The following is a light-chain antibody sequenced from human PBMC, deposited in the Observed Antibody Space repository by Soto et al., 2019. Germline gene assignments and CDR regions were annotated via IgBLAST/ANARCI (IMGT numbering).Light chain of an antibody. V-gene: IGLV2-14*01. J-gene: IGLJ2*01. CDR3: SSYTVTSTHVL. CDR2: EVS. CDR1: SSDIVNYNY. Sequence: QSALTQPASVSGSPGQSITISCTGTSSDIVNYNYVSWYQQHPGKAPKLIIYEVSYRPSGVSNRFSGSKSGNTASLTISGLQAEDEADYYCSSYTVTSTHVLFGGGTKVTVL.